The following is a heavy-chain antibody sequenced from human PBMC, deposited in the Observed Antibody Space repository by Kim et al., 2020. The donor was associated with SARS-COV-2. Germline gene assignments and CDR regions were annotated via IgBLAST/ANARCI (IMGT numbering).Heavy chain of an antibody. D-gene: IGHD2-15*01. V-gene: IGHV3-48*03. CDR3: ARDAGFLTTRFDY. CDR2: ISSSGSTI. Sequence: GGSLRLSCAASGFTFSSYEMNWVRQAPGKGLEWVSYISSSGSTIYYADSVKGRFTISRDNAKNSLYLQMNSLRAEDTAVYYCARDAGFLTTRFDYWGQGTLVTVSS. J-gene: IGHJ4*02. CDR1: GFTFSSYE.